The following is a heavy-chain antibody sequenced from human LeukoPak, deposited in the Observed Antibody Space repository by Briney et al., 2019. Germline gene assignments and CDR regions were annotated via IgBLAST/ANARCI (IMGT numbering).Heavy chain of an antibody. CDR2: IYYSGST. Sequence: PSETLSLTCTVSGGSISSFQWNWIRQPPGKGLEWIGYIYYSGSTNYNPSLKSRVTISVDTSKNQFSLKLSSVTAADTAVYYCARHRELTLFDYWGQGTLVTVSS. CDR1: GGSISSFQ. D-gene: IGHD1-26*01. CDR3: ARHRELTLFDY. V-gene: IGHV4-59*08. J-gene: IGHJ4*02.